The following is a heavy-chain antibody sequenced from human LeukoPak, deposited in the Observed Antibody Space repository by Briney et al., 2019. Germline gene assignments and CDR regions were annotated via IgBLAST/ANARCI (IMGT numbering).Heavy chain of an antibody. Sequence: GGSPRLSCSASGLTFSSYAMHWVRQAPGKGLEYVSSISTNGGTTYYADSVKGRFTISRDNSKNTLYLQMSSLRPEDTAVYYCVKHRYNYDYFDHWGQGTLVTVSS. J-gene: IGHJ4*02. CDR3: VKHRYNYDYFDH. CDR1: GLTFSSYA. V-gene: IGHV3-64D*06. D-gene: IGHD5-18*01. CDR2: ISTNGGTT.